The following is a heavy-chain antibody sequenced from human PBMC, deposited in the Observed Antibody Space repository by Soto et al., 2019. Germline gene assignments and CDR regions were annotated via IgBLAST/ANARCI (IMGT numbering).Heavy chain of an antibody. J-gene: IGHJ4*02. CDR1: GYTFTSYA. V-gene: IGHV1-3*01. D-gene: IGHD2-2*02. CDR2: INAGNGNT. CDR3: AKSATVPAAIAY. Sequence: ASVKVSCKASGYTFTSYAMHWVRQAPGQRLEWMGWINAGNGNTKYSQKYQGRVNITRDTSASTAYMELSSLRSEDTAVYYCAKSATVPAAIAYWGQGTLVTVSS.